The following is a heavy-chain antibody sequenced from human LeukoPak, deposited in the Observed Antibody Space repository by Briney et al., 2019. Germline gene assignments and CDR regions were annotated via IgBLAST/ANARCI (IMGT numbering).Heavy chain of an antibody. CDR1: GYTFTSYD. CDR3: ARDPHIAVIDFDY. J-gene: IGHJ4*02. D-gene: IGHD6-19*01. Sequence: GASVKVSCKASGYTFTSYDINWVRQAPGQGLEWMGWINSNSGGTNYAQKFQGRVTMTRDTSISTAYMELSRLTSDDTAVYYCARDPHIAVIDFDYWGQGALVTVSS. V-gene: IGHV1-2*02. CDR2: INSNSGGT.